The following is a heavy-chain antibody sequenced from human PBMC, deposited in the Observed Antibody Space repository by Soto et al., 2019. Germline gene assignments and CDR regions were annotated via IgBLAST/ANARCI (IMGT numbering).Heavy chain of an antibody. D-gene: IGHD6-19*01. Sequence: SETLSLTCTVSGGSISSYYWSWIRQPPGKGLEWIGYIYYSGSTNYNPSLKSRVTISVDTSKNQFSLRLSSVTAADTAVYYCARALYSSGWFENFDYWGQGTLVTVSS. CDR2: IYYSGST. CDR1: GGSISSYY. J-gene: IGHJ4*02. CDR3: ARALYSSGWFENFDY. V-gene: IGHV4-59*01.